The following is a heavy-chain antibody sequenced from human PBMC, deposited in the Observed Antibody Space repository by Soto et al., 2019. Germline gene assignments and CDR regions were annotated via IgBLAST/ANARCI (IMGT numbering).Heavy chain of an antibody. D-gene: IGHD3-10*01. CDR3: ARARGGEYFGEQLS. V-gene: IGHV3-13*04. CDR2: IGTAADT. Sequence: EVQLVESGGGLVQPGGSLRVSCAASGFTFSLYDMHWVRQATGKGLEWVSAIGTAADTYYPGSVQGRFIISRDNAKNSLYLQMNSLRAGDTAVYYCARARGGEYFGEQLSWGQGTLVTVSS. J-gene: IGHJ4*02. CDR1: GFTFSLYD.